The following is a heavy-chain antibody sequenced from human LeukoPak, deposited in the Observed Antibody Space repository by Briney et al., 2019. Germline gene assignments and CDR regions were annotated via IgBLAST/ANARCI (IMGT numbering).Heavy chain of an antibody. D-gene: IGHD2-15*01. V-gene: IGHV3-23*01. CDR2: ISGTGGRT. CDR3: AKTNGVAAHFDY. Sequence: GGSLRLSCAASGFTFSSYAMNWVRQAPGKGLEWVSVISGTGGRTYYADSVKGRFTISRDNSKNTLYLQMNSLRAEDTAVYYCAKTNGVAAHFDYWGQGTLVTVSS. CDR1: GFTFSSYA. J-gene: IGHJ4*02.